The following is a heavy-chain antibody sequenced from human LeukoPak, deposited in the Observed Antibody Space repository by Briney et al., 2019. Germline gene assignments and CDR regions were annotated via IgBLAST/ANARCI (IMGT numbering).Heavy chain of an antibody. CDR2: ISYDGSNK. Sequence: GRSLRLSCAASGFIFSSYAIHWVRQAPGKGLEWVAVISYDGSNKYYADSVKGRFTISRDNSKNTLYLQMNSLRAEDTAVYYCARVRRYSSSWSRIDYWGQGTLVTVSS. J-gene: IGHJ4*02. D-gene: IGHD6-13*01. V-gene: IGHV3-30*04. CDR1: GFIFSSYA. CDR3: ARVRRYSSSWSRIDY.